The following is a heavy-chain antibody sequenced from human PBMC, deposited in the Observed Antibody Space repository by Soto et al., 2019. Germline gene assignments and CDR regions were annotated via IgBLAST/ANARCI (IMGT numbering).Heavy chain of an antibody. CDR3: ARDLRITIFGLGPKYYYYGMDV. Sequence: GGSLRLSCAASGFTFSSYGMHWVRQAPGKGLEWVAVIWYDGSNKYYADSVKGRFTISRDNSKNTLYLQMNSLRAEDTAVYYCARDLRITIFGLGPKYYYYGMDVWGQGTTVTVSS. V-gene: IGHV3-33*01. D-gene: IGHD3-3*01. CDR1: GFTFSSYG. J-gene: IGHJ6*02. CDR2: IWYDGSNK.